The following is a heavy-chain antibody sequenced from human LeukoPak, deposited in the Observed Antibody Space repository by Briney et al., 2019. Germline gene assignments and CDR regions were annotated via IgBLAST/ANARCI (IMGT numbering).Heavy chain of an antibody. CDR2: IYYSGST. V-gene: IGHV4-39*07. D-gene: IGHD4-17*01. CDR3: AREGDYGDLHDLNWFDP. J-gene: IGHJ5*02. CDR1: GGSISSSSYY. Sequence: PSETLSLTCTVSGGSISSSSYYWGWIRQPPGKGLEWIGSIYYSGSTYYNPSLKSRVTISVDTSKNQFSLKLSSVTAADTAVYYCAREGDYGDLHDLNWFDPWGQGTLVTVSS.